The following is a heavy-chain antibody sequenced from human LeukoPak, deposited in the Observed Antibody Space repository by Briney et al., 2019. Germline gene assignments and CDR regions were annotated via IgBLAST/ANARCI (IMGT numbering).Heavy chain of an antibody. Sequence: SETLSLTCAVYGGSFSGYYWSWIRQPPGKGLEWIGEINHSGSTNYNPSLKSRVTISVDTSKNQFCLKLSSVTAADTAVYYCARGGIVATISDYFDYWGQGTLVTASA. CDR2: INHSGST. CDR1: GGSFSGYY. V-gene: IGHV4-34*01. CDR3: ARGGIVATISDYFDY. J-gene: IGHJ4*02. D-gene: IGHD5-12*01.